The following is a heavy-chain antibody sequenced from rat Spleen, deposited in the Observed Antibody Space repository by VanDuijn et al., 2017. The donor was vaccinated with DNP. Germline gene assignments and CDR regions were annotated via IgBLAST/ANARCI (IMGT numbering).Heavy chain of an antibody. CDR2: IGYQGSGI. V-gene: IGHV5-22*01. Sequence: EVQLVESGGGLVQPGRSLKLSCAASGLTFTNYDMVWVRQAPTKGLEWVASIGYQGSGIYYGASVRGRFAVSRDDAESTLYLQMNSLTSEDTATYYCARQSPTTVVWYFDFWGPGTMVTVSS. CDR3: ARQSPTTVVWYFDF. J-gene: IGHJ1*01. CDR1: GLTFTNYD. D-gene: IGHD1-1*01.